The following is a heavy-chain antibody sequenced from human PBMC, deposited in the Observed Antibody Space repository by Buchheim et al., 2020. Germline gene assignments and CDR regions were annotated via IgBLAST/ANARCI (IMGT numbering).Heavy chain of an antibody. CDR1: GFTFSSYA. CDR2: ISYDGSNK. Sequence: QVQLVESGGGVVQPGRSLRLSCAASGFTFSSYAMHWVRQAPGTGLEWVAVISYDGSNKYYADSVKGRFTISRDNSKNTLYLQMNSLRAEETAVYYCARAPTYSSGWYARYYYYYGMDVWGQGTT. D-gene: IGHD6-19*01. V-gene: IGHV3-30-3*01. CDR3: ARAPTYSSGWYARYYYYYGMDV. J-gene: IGHJ6*02.